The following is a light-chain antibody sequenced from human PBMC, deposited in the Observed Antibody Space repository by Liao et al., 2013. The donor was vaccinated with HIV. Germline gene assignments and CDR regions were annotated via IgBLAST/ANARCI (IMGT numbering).Light chain of an antibody. CDR2: RDD. CDR3: QVWDSSSEHVV. Sequence: SFELTQPPSVSVSPGQTATITCSGHKLSDKFTSWYHQRPGQSPVLVMYRDDKRPSGIPERFSGSSSGNTATLTISRVEAGDEADYYCQVWDSSSEHVVFGGGTKLTVL. J-gene: IGLJ2*01. CDR1: KLSDKF. V-gene: IGLV3-1*01.